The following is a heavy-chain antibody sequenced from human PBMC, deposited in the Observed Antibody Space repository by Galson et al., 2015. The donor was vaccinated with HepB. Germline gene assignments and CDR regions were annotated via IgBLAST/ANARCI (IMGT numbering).Heavy chain of an antibody. CDR2: INSDGSST. D-gene: IGHD6-19*01. J-gene: IGHJ4*02. V-gene: IGHV3-74*01. CDR3: AIAVAGTGPGY. Sequence: SLRLSCAASGFTFSSYWMHWVRQAPGKGLVWVSRINSDGSSTSYADSVKGRFTISRDNAKNTLYLQMNSLRAEDTAVYYAAIAVAGTGPGYWGQGTLVTVSS. CDR1: GFTFSSYW.